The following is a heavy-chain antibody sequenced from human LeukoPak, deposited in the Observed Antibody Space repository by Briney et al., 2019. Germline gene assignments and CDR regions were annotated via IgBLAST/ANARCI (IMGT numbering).Heavy chain of an antibody. V-gene: IGHV3-30*02. CDR3: AKDVAVAGNGGFDY. D-gene: IGHD6-19*01. CDR1: GFTFSSYG. J-gene: IGHJ4*02. CDR2: IRYDGSNK. Sequence: GGSLRLSSAASGFTFSSYGMHWVRQAPGKGLEWVAFIRYDGSNKYYADSVKGRFTISRDNSKNTLYLQMNSLRAEDTAVYYCAKDVAVAGNGGFDYWGQGTLVTVSS.